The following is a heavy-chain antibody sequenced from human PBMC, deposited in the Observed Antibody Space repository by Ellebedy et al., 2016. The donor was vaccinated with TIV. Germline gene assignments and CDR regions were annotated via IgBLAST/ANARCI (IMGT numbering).Heavy chain of an antibody. J-gene: IGHJ4*02. D-gene: IGHD6-6*01. CDR1: GYSFPSYW. CDR2: IYPADSDT. Sequence: GESLKISCKGSGYSFPSYWIGWVRQMPGKGLEWMGIIYPADSDTRYSPSFQGQVTISADKSISTAYLQWSSLRASDTAMYYCARPGYSSSSDRYYFDYWGQGTLVTVSS. V-gene: IGHV5-51*01. CDR3: ARPGYSSSSDRYYFDY.